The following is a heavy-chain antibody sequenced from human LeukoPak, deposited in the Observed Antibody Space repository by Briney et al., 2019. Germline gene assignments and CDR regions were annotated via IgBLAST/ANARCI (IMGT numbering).Heavy chain of an antibody. CDR3: ARQWLVSPLFDY. D-gene: IGHD6-19*01. Sequence: SETLSLTCAVYGGSFSGYYWTFIRQPPGKGLEWIGEINHSGSTNYNPSLRSRVTVSVHTSKNQLSLKLSSVTAADTAVYYCARQWLVSPLFDYWGQGTLVSVSS. CDR2: INHSGST. V-gene: IGHV4-34*01. J-gene: IGHJ4*02. CDR1: GGSFSGYY.